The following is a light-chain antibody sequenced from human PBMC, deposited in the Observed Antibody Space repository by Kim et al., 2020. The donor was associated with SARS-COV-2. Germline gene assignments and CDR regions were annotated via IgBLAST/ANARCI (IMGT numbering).Light chain of an antibody. CDR1: KLGDKY. Sequence: SYELTQPPSVSVSPGQTASITCSGDKLGDKYACWYQQKPGQSPVLVIYQDIKRPSGIPERFSGSNSDNTATLTISGTQAMDEADYYCQAWDSSTVVFGGGTQLTVL. CDR2: QDI. J-gene: IGLJ2*01. CDR3: QAWDSSTVV. V-gene: IGLV3-1*01.